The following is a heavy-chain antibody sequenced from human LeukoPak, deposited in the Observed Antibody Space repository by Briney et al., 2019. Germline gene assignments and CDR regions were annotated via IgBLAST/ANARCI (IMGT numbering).Heavy chain of an antibody. CDR1: GDSFNNFA. V-gene: IGHV1-69*13. Sequence: SVKVSCKSSGDSFNNFAVNWVRQAPGQRPEWMGRVIPLFGKPDYAQKFQGRVEIIADRSTDTVYMEMNSLTSEDTAVYYCARGPPYYYYMDVWGKGTTVTVSS. CDR3: ARGPPYYYYMDV. J-gene: IGHJ6*03. CDR2: VIPLFGKP.